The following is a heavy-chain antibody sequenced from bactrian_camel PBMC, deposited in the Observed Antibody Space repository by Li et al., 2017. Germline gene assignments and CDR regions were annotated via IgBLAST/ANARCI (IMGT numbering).Heavy chain of an antibody. J-gene: IGHJ4*01. CDR3: GTLSVDYGGTCPFAH. Sequence: HVQLVESGGGLVQPGGSLRLACAASGFTFSSYWMYWVRQAPGKGLERVSHIDTAGDNEYYADSVKGRFTISRDHANNTLYLQMNYLKPEDTGMYYCGTLSVDYGGTCPFAHWGQGTQVTVS. V-gene: IGHV3S1*01. CDR1: GFTFSSYW. D-gene: IGHD6*01. CDR2: IDTAGDNE.